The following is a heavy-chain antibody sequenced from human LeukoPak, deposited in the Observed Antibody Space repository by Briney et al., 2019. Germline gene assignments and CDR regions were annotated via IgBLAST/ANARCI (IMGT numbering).Heavy chain of an antibody. J-gene: IGHJ4*02. CDR1: GGSISGYY. D-gene: IGHD2-15*01. CDR3: VRRSDLTTNVDY. V-gene: IGHV4-59*08. Sequence: SETPSLTCTVSGGSISGYYWSWIRQPPGKGLEWIGYIYYSGSTNYNPSLKSRVTISVDTSKNQFSLWLSSVTAADTAVYYCVRRSDLTTNVDYWGQGTLVTVSS. CDR2: IYYSGST.